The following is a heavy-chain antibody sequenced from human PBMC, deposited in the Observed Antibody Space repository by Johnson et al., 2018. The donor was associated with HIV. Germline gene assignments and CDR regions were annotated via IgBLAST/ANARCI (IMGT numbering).Heavy chain of an antibody. CDR2: INSDGSST. CDR1: GFTFSTNW. CDR3: ARAGSSSSGPRAFDI. V-gene: IGHV3-74*01. Sequence: VQLVESGGDLVQPGGSLRLSCVGSGFTFSTNWMHWVRQAPGKGLVWVSRINSDGSSTSYADSVKGRFTISRDNSKNTLYLQMNSLRAEDTAVYYCARAGSSSSGPRAFDIWGQGTMVTVSS. J-gene: IGHJ3*02. D-gene: IGHD6-6*01.